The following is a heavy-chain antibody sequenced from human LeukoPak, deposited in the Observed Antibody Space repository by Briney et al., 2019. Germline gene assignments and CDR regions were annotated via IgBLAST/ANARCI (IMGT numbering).Heavy chain of an antibody. V-gene: IGHV4-34*01. Sequence: SETLSLTCAVYGGSFSGYYWSWIRQPPGKGLEWIGEINHSGSTNYNPSLKSRVTISVDTSKNQFSLKLSSVTAADTAVYYCASGYYYDSSSYYNPFGYWGQGTLVTVSS. CDR2: INHSGST. J-gene: IGHJ4*02. CDR1: GGSFSGYY. CDR3: ASGYYYDSSSYYNPFGY. D-gene: IGHD3-22*01.